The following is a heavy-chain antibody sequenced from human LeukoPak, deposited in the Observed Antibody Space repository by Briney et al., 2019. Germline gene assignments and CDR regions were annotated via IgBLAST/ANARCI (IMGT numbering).Heavy chain of an antibody. D-gene: IGHD3-22*01. Sequence: GESLKISCKGSGYSFTSYWIGWVRQMPGKGLKWMGIIYPGDSDTRYSPSFQGQVTISADKSISTAYLQWSSLKASDTAMYYCARQFTGDSSGYYSAGYWGQGTLVTVSS. CDR3: ARQFTGDSSGYYSAGY. V-gene: IGHV5-51*01. CDR2: IYPGDSDT. J-gene: IGHJ4*02. CDR1: GYSFTSYW.